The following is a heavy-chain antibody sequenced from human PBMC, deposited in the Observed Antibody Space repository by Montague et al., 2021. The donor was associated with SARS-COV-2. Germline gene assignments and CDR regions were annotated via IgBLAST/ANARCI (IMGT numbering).Heavy chain of an antibody. D-gene: IGHD4-23*01. Sequence: SLRLSCAASGFTFSSYGMHWVRQAPGKGLEWVAVIWYDGSNKYYADSVKGRFTISRDNSKNTLYLQMNSLRAEDTAVYYCAREDVYGCNSGGMDVWGQGTTVTVSS. CDR1: GFTFSSYG. CDR3: AREDVYGCNSGGMDV. V-gene: IGHV3-33*01. J-gene: IGHJ6*02. CDR2: IWYDGSNK.